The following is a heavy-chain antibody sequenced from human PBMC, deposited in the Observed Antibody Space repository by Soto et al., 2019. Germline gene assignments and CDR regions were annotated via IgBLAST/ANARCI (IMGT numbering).Heavy chain of an antibody. Sequence: SETLSLTCTISGGSISSSSYYWGWIRQPPGKGLEWIWSIYYSGSTYYNPSLKSRVTISVDTSKNQFSLKLSSVTAADTAVYYCARPHRYCSSTSCYERANWFDPWGQGTLVTVS. CDR2: IYYSGST. V-gene: IGHV4-39*01. CDR1: GGSISSSSYY. CDR3: ARPHRYCSSTSCYERANWFDP. J-gene: IGHJ5*02. D-gene: IGHD2-2*01.